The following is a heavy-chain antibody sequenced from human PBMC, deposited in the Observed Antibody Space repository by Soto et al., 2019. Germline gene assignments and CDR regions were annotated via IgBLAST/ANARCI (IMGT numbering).Heavy chain of an antibody. V-gene: IGHV3-48*01. Sequence: GGSLRLSCAASGFTFSSYSMNWVRQAPGKGLEWVSYISSSSSTIYYADSVKGRFTISRDNSKNTLYLQMNSLRAEDTAVYYCRTCSGSYPFDYWGQGTLVTVSS. CDR2: ISSSSSTI. D-gene: IGHD3-10*02. CDR3: RTCSGSYPFDY. J-gene: IGHJ4*02. CDR1: GFTFSSYS.